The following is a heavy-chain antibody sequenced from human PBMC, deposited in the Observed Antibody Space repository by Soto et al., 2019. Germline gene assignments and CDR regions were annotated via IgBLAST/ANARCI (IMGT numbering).Heavy chain of an antibody. J-gene: IGHJ5*02. Sequence: QVQLVQSGAEVEKPGSSVKVSCKASGGTFSSYAISWVRQAPGQGLEWMGEIIPIFVTSNYAQKLQGRVSITADESTSPAYMELSSLRSEDTAVYYCARDGGPSSGYYPSWFDPWGPGTLVNAS. D-gene: IGHD3-22*01. CDR3: ARDGGPSSGYYPSWFDP. CDR2: IIPIFVTS. V-gene: IGHV1-69*12. CDR1: GGTFSSYA.